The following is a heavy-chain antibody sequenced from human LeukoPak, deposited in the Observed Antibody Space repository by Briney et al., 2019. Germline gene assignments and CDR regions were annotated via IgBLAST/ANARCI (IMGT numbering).Heavy chain of an antibody. CDR2: LSGGGGDT. CDR1: GFSFSRYA. Sequence: GGSLRLSGAASGFSFSRYAMSWVGQAPGKGLEWVSALSGGGGDTYYADSVKGRFTISRDNSKNTLYLQMDSLRAEDTAVYYCAKDRSSGWDNWFDPWGQGTLVTVSS. J-gene: IGHJ5*02. CDR3: AKDRSSGWDNWFDP. V-gene: IGHV3-23*01. D-gene: IGHD6-19*01.